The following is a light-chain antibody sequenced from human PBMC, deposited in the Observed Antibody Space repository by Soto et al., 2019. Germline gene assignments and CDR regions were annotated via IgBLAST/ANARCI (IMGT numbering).Light chain of an antibody. Sequence: TQSPATLSVSPGERATLYCRASQSVSSRLAWYQQKPGQAPRLLIYGASNRATGIPARFTGSGSGTEFTLTISRLEPEDFAVYYCQQYGSSGPFGQGTKVDI. CDR2: GAS. CDR3: QQYGSSGP. J-gene: IGKJ1*01. CDR1: QSVSSR. V-gene: IGKV3-20*01.